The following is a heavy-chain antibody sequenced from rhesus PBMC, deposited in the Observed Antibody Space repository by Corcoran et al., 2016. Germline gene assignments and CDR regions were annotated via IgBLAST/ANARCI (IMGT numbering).Heavy chain of an antibody. Sequence: QVQRQESGPGLVKPSETLSLTCAVSGGSISDDYYWSWIRQPPGKGLEWIGYIYVSGGGTNYTPSLKNRVTITIATPTTQFSLKLSSVTAADAAVYYCAREAAAGVGRRHYWGQGVLVTVSS. J-gene: IGHJ4*01. CDR2: IYVSGGGT. V-gene: IGHV4-106*01. CDR1: GGSISDDYY. D-gene: IGHD6-25*01. CDR3: AREAAAGVGRRHY.